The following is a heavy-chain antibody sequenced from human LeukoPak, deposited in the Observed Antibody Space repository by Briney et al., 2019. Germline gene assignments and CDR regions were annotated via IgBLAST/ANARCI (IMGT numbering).Heavy chain of an antibody. J-gene: IGHJ3*02. Sequence: PSETLSLTCTVSGGSISNYYWSWIRQPPGKELEWIGYIYYSGSTNYNPSLKSRVTISVDTSKNQFSLKLSSVTAADTAVYYCARVRPDDYVWGSYRYDAFDIWGQGTMVTVSS. CDR2: IYYSGST. CDR3: ARVRPDDYVWGSYRYDAFDI. D-gene: IGHD3-16*02. V-gene: IGHV4-59*01. CDR1: GGSISNYY.